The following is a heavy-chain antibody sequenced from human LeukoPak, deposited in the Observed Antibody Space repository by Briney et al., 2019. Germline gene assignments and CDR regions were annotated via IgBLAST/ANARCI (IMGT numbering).Heavy chain of an antibody. CDR2: IRYDGSNK. V-gene: IGHV3-30*02. Sequence: GGSLRLSCAASGFTFSSYGIHWVRQAPGKGLEWVAFIRYDGSNKYYADSVKGRFTISRDNSKNTLYVQMNSLRAEDTAVYYCAKDFEMSGWYGFDYWGQGTLVTLSS. D-gene: IGHD6-19*01. CDR3: AKDFEMSGWYGFDY. CDR1: GFTFSSYG. J-gene: IGHJ4*02.